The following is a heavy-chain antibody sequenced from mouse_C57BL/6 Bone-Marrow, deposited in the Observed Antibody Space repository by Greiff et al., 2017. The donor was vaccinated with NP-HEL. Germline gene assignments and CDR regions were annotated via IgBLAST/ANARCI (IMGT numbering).Heavy chain of an antibody. J-gene: IGHJ2*01. D-gene: IGHD2-4*01. CDR1: GFTFSSYT. CDR2: ISGGGGNT. CDR3: ARHSLYDYPDY. Sequence: DVMLVESGGGLVKPGGSLKLSCAASGFTFSSYTMSWVRQTPEKRLEWVATISGGGGNTYYPDSVKGRFTISRDKAKNTLYLQMSSLRSEDTALYYCARHSLYDYPDYWGQGTTLTVSS. V-gene: IGHV5-9*01.